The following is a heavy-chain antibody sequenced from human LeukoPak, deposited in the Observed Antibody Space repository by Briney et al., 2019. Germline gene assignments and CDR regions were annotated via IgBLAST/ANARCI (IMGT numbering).Heavy chain of an antibody. D-gene: IGHD6-19*01. Sequence: PGGSLRLSCAASGFTVSNKYMSWVRQAPGRGLEWVSVIYSGGSTYYADPVKGRFTISRDNSKNTLYLQMNSLRAEDTAVYYCARVGMGYSSGWYEAFDYWGQGTLVTVSS. V-gene: IGHV3-53*01. CDR2: IYSGGST. J-gene: IGHJ4*02. CDR1: GFTVSNKY. CDR3: ARVGMGYSSGWYEAFDY.